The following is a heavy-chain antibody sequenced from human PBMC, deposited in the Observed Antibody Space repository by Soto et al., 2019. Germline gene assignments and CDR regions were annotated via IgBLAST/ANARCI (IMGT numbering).Heavy chain of an antibody. CDR3: ATLLADCSSTSCYASLDV. D-gene: IGHD2-2*01. J-gene: IGHJ6*04. CDR1: GYTHTELS. Sequence: SVKVTSKVSGYTHTELSMHWVRQETGKGREWMGGFDPEDGETIYAQKFQGRVTMTEDTSTDTAYMELSSLRSEDTAVYYCATLLADCSSTSCYASLDVWGKGTTVTVSS. CDR2: FDPEDGET. V-gene: IGHV1-24*01.